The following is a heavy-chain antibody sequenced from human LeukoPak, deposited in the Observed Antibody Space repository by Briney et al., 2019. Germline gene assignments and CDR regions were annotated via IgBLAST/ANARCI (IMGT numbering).Heavy chain of an antibody. CDR3: ARDSNRMVRGVIITSPYYMDV. CDR1: GFTFSSYS. D-gene: IGHD3-10*01. CDR2: ISSSSTI. Sequence: PGGSLRLSCAASGFTFSSYSMNWVRQAPGKGLEWVSYISSSSTIYYADSVKGRFTISRDNAKNSLYLQMNSLRAEDTAVYYCARDSNRMVRGVIITSPYYMDVWGKGTTVTVSS. V-gene: IGHV3-48*01. J-gene: IGHJ6*03.